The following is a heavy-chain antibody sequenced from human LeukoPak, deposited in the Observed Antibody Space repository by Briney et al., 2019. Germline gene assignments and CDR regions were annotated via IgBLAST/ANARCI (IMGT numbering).Heavy chain of an antibody. V-gene: IGHV4-34*01. CDR2: INHSGST. Sequence: PSETLSLTCAVYGGSFSGYYWSWIRQPPGKGLEWIGEINHSGSTNYNPSLKSRVTISVDTSKNQFSLKLSSVTAADTAVYYCARGLIRPKDYFDYWGQGTLVTVSS. CDR3: ARGLIRPKDYFDY. CDR1: GGSFSGYY. J-gene: IGHJ4*02. D-gene: IGHD2-8*01.